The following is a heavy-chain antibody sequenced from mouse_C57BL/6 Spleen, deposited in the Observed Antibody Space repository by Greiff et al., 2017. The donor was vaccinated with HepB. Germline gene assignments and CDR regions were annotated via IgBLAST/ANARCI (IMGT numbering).Heavy chain of an antibody. D-gene: IGHD2-1*01. CDR1: GYTFTRYD. V-gene: IGHV1-85*01. J-gene: IGHJ3*01. Sequence: QVQLKESGPELVKPGASVKLSCKASGYTFTRYDINWVKQRPGQGLEWIGWIYPRDGSTKYNEKFKGKATLTVDTSSSTAYMELHSLTSEDSAVYFCARSLLFYGNYEAYWGQGTLVTVSA. CDR2: IYPRDGST. CDR3: ARSLLFYGNYEAY.